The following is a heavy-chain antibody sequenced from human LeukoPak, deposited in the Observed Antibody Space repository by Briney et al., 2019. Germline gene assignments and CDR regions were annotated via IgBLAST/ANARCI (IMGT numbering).Heavy chain of an antibody. CDR2: ISYDGSNK. Sequence: GGSLRLSCAASGFTFNSFGMHWVRQAPGKGLEWVAVISYDGSNKYFADSVKGRFTISRDNSKNTLYLQMNSLRAEDTAVYYCASGARPIDYWGQGTLVTVSS. D-gene: IGHD6-6*01. CDR3: ASGARPIDY. J-gene: IGHJ4*02. CDR1: GFTFNSFG. V-gene: IGHV3-30*03.